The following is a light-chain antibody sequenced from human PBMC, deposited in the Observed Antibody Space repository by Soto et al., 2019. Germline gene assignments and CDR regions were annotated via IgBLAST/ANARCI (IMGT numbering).Light chain of an antibody. CDR1: SGYSNGK. CDR3: GADHGSGSNFVWV. Sequence: QSVLTQPPSASASPGASVTLTCTLSSGYSNGKVDWYQQRPGKGPRFVMRVGTGGIVGSKGDGIPDRFSVLGSGLNRYLTIKNIQEEDEGDYHCGADHGSGSNFVWVFGGGTKLTVL. J-gene: IGLJ3*02. CDR2: VGTGGIVG. V-gene: IGLV9-49*01.